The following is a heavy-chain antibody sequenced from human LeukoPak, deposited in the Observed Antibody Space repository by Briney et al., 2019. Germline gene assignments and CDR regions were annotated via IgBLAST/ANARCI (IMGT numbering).Heavy chain of an antibody. CDR2: IYYSGST. CDR1: GYSISSGYY. J-gene: IGHJ5*02. Sequence: PSETLSLTCTVSGYSISSGYYWGWIRQPPGKGLEWIGYIYYSGSTNYNPSLKSRVTISVDTSKNQFSLKLSSVTAADTAVYYCARGVIVAPNWFDPWGQGTLVTVSS. CDR3: ARGVIVAPNWFDP. D-gene: IGHD3-22*01. V-gene: IGHV4-61*01.